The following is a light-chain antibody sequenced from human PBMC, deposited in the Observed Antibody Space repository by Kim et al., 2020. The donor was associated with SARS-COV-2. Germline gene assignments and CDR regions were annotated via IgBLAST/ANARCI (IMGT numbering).Light chain of an antibody. V-gene: IGLV2-14*03. CDR2: DVT. CDR1: TADIGGYNP. J-gene: IGLJ3*02. CDR3: SSYTRSTTWV. Sequence: GQSIRIACAGTTADIGGYNPVAWYQHPPGKAPHLIIFDVTYRPSGVSTRFSGAKSGNTASLTISELHPEDEADYYCSSYTRSTTWVFGGGTKLTVL.